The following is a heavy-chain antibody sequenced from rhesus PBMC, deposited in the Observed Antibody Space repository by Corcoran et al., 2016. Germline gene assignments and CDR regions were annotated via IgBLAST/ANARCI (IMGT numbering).Heavy chain of an antibody. CDR1: GGPISSRYYY. D-gene: IGHD4-4*01. V-gene: IGHV4-122*02. CDR3: ARHYGSYDY. J-gene: IGHJ4*01. Sequence: QVQLQESGPGLVKPSETLSLTCAVSGGPISSRYYYWSWIGQAPGKGLEGFGYISYSGSTRYNPSLKSRVTMSRDTSKNQFSLKLSSVTAADTAVYYCARHYGSYDYWGQGVLVTVSS. CDR2: ISYSGST.